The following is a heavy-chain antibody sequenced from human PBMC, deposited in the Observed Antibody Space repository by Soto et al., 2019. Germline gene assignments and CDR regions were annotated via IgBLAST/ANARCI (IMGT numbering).Heavy chain of an antibody. Sequence: QVQLQESGPGLVKPSHTLSLTCTVSGVSISSGGYYWRWIRQHPGKGLEWIGNIFYYTGNTYYNPSRKRRVTISVDTSKTQCSLNLRSVTAADTAMYVCAGASRSSDACDIWGQGTTVTVSP. V-gene: IGHV4-31*03. CDR3: AGASRSSDACDI. D-gene: IGHD6-6*01. J-gene: IGHJ3*02. CDR1: GVSISSGGYY. CDR2: IFYYTGNT.